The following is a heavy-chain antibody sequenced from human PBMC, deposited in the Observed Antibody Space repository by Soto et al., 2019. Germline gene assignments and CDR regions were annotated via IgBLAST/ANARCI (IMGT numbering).Heavy chain of an antibody. D-gene: IGHD3-3*01. CDR1: GFPFSSYT. J-gene: IGHJ6*02. CDR3: ARDDPIFGAIPRMDI. CDR2: ITTAATRNI. Sequence: EVQLVESGGSLVNPGGSLRLSCSASGFPFSSYTMYWVRQAPVKGLEWVSSITTAATRNIFYADSVKGRFTISSDNANNFLYLPMNNVRVEDTAVYYCARDDPIFGAIPRMDIWGQGTTVTVSS. V-gene: IGHV3-21*02.